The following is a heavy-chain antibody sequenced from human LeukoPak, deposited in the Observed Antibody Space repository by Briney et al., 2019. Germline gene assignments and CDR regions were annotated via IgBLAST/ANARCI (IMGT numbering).Heavy chain of an antibody. CDR2: IKQDGSEK. CDR1: GFTFSTYW. Sequence: PGGSLSLSCAASGFTFSTYWMSWVRQAPGKGLGWVANIKQDGSEKYYVDSVKGRFTISRDNAKNSLYLQMNSLRAEDTAVYYCARIYYGSGSLNYYYYYYMDVWGKGTTVTVSS. J-gene: IGHJ6*03. D-gene: IGHD3-10*01. CDR3: ARIYYGSGSLNYYYYYYMDV. V-gene: IGHV3-7*01.